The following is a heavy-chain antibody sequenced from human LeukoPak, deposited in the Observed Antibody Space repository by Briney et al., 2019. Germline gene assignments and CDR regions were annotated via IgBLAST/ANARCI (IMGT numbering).Heavy chain of an antibody. J-gene: IGHJ4*02. CDR2: INPSGGGT. Sequence: ASVKVSCKASGYTFTSYYMHWVRQAPGQGLEWMGIINPSGGGTSYAQKFQGRVTMTRDTSTSTAYMELRSLRSDDTAVYYCARDRTPRITMIVVPGGYWGQGTLVTVSS. CDR1: GYTFTSYY. V-gene: IGHV1-46*01. CDR3: ARDRTPRITMIVVPGGY. D-gene: IGHD3-22*01.